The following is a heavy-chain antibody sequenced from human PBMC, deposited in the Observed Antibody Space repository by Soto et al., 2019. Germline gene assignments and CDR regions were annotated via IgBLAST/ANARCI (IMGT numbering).Heavy chain of an antibody. CDR2: INGHTGST. CDR3: GRDGDQWDQRYLDY. CDR1: GNFCTKYG. J-gene: IGHJ4*02. D-gene: IGHD1-26*01. V-gene: IGHV1-18*01. Sequence: QVQLVQSGAEVKRPGASVKVSCKTPGNFCTKYGISWVRQAPGQGLEWMGWINGHTGSTNSAPMFTGSATMNTDTSTSIVYMVLSCLTSDDTAVYYCGRDGDQWDQRYLDYWGQGTLVSV.